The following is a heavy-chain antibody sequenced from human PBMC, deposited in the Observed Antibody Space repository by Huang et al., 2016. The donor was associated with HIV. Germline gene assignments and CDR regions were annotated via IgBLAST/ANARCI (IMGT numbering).Heavy chain of an antibody. V-gene: IGHV4-34*01. J-gene: IGHJ6*03. CDR1: GGSFSGYY. Sequence: QVQLQQWGAGLLRPSETLSLTCAVYGGSFSGYYGTWIRQPPGKGLEGIGEINHSESTNYNPALKSRVTIWVDTARNQFSLTLTSVTAADTAVYNCARGQGGYYYYYMDVWGKGTTVTVSS. CDR2: INHSEST. CDR3: ARGQGGYYYYYMDV.